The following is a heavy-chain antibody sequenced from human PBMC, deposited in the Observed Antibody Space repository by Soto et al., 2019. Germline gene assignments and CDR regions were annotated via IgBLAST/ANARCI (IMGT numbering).Heavy chain of an antibody. D-gene: IGHD3-10*01. CDR3: ARKYYYGSGSFNWFDP. CDR1: GGTFSSYA. CDR2: IIPIFGTA. V-gene: IGHV1-69*06. Sequence: QVQLVQSGAEVKKPGSSVKVSCKASGGTFSSYAISWVRQAPGQGLEWMGGIIPIFGTANYAQKFQGRVTITADKSTSTAYMELSSLRSEDTAVYYCARKYYYGSGSFNWFDPWGQGTLVTVPS. J-gene: IGHJ5*02.